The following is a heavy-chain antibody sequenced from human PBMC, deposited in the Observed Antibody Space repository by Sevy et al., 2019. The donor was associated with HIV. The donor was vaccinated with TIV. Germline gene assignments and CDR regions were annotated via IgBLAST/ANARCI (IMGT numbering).Heavy chain of an antibody. CDR3: VSLLLSYRSGWSYFDY. D-gene: IGHD6-19*01. Sequence: GGSLRLSCAISGFTVNDKYIIWVRQAPGKGLEWVSVIFSSGSTYYADSAKGRFIISRDNSKNTVYLQMNSVRAEDTAVYYCVSLLLSYRSGWSYFDYWGQGTLVTVSS. CDR1: GFTVNDKY. V-gene: IGHV3-66*02. CDR2: IFSSGST. J-gene: IGHJ4*02.